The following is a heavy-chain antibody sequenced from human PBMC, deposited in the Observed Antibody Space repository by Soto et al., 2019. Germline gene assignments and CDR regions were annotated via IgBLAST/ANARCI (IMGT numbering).Heavy chain of an antibody. Sequence: ASVKVSCKASGYTFTSYDINWVRQATGQGLEWMGWMNPNSGNTGYAQKFQGRVTMTRNTSISTAYMELSSLRSEDTAVYYCARVYCSSTSCYWYYYYMDVWGKGTTVTVS. CDR1: GYTFTSYD. V-gene: IGHV1-8*01. J-gene: IGHJ6*03. D-gene: IGHD2-2*01. CDR3: ARVYCSSTSCYWYYYYMDV. CDR2: MNPNSGNT.